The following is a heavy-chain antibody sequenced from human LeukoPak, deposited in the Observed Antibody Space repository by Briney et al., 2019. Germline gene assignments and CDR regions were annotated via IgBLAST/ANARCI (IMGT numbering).Heavy chain of an antibody. CDR1: GLTFSSYA. Sequence: GGSLRLSFEASGLTFSSYAMSWVRQAPGKGLEGVSAISGSGDSKYYAASVKGRFTLSRDNSKTTLHLQMNSLRAEDTAVYYCAKASYSSSRFDYWGQGTLVTVSS. D-gene: IGHD6-6*01. CDR2: ISGSGDSK. CDR3: AKASYSSSRFDY. J-gene: IGHJ4*02. V-gene: IGHV3-23*01.